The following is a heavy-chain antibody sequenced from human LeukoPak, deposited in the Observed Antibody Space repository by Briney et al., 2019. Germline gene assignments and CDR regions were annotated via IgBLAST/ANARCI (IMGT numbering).Heavy chain of an antibody. CDR1: GGTFSSYA. CDR3: ASGGVVVPAAMRDLYYYGVDV. J-gene: IGHJ6*02. CDR2: IIPIFGTA. V-gene: IGHV1-69*01. D-gene: IGHD2-2*01. Sequence: SVKVTCKASGGTFSSYAISWVRQAPGQGLEWMGGIIPIFGTANYAQKFQGRVTITADESTSTAYMELSSLRSEDTAVYYCASGGVVVPAAMRDLYYYGVDVWGQGTTVTVSS.